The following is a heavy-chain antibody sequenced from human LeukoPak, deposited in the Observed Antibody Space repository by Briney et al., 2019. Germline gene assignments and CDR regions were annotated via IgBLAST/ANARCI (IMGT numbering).Heavy chain of an antibody. V-gene: IGHV1-46*01. Sequence: GASVKISCKTSGYTFTSYNLHWVRQAPGQRLEWMGIIKPSGDHTNYAQKFQGRVTMTRDMSTSTVYMELSSLRSEDTAVYYCATRAERGYIYGLADWGQGTLVTVSS. CDR3: ATRAERGYIYGLAD. D-gene: IGHD5-18*01. CDR2: IKPSGDHT. CDR1: GYTFTSYN. J-gene: IGHJ4*02.